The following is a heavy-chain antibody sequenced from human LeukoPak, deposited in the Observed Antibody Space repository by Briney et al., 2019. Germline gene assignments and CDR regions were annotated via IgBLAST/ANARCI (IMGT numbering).Heavy chain of an antibody. CDR1: GGSISSYY. V-gene: IGHV4-59*01. CDR2: IYYSGST. J-gene: IGHJ4*02. Sequence: SETLSLTCTVYGGSISSYYWSWIRQPPGKGLEWIGYIYYSGSTNYNPSLKSRVTISVDTSKNQFSLKLSSVTAADTAVYYCARVERFFHYWGQGTLVTVSS. D-gene: IGHD3-3*01. CDR3: ARVERFFHY.